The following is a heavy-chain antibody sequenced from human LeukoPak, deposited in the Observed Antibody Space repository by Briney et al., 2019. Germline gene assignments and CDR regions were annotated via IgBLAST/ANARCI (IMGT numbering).Heavy chain of an antibody. V-gene: IGHV3-53*01. J-gene: IGHJ1*01. CDR2: IYSDGRT. D-gene: IGHD3-22*01. CDR3: AAYNYYYDGTTYRCFQH. Sequence: GGSLRLSCAVSGFTASSNYMSWVRQAPGKGLEWASLIYSDGRTYYADSVKGRFTISRDNSKNMVFLQMNSLRAGDTAMYYCAAYNYYYDGTTYRCFQHWGQGTLVTVPS. CDR1: GFTASSNY.